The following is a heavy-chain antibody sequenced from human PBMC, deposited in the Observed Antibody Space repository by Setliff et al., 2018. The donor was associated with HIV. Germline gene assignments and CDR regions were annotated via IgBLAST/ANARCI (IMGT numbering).Heavy chain of an antibody. CDR2: MNAASGKT. Sequence: ASVKVSCKASGYNFSTYALHWVRQAPGQRLEWLGWMNAASGKTKYSEEFQSRISFTRDTSAKTAYLELIKLTSEDMAIYYCVRVRVGGSLYFDFWGQGTPVTVSS. CDR3: VRVRVGGSLYFDF. V-gene: IGHV1-3*03. CDR1: GYNFSTYA. D-gene: IGHD1-26*01. J-gene: IGHJ4*02.